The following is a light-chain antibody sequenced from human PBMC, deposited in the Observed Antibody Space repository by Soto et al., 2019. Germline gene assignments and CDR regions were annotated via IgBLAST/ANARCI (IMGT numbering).Light chain of an antibody. CDR1: QSVSRNS. CDR3: QQYGTSPPT. Sequence: EIVLTQSPGTLSLSPGERATLSCRASQSVSRNSLAWYKQQPGQAPRLLIYGASSRATDIPHRFRGRGSGTDFTLIVSRLEPEDFAVYFCQQYGTSPPTFGPGTKVDI. CDR2: GAS. V-gene: IGKV3-20*01. J-gene: IGKJ3*01.